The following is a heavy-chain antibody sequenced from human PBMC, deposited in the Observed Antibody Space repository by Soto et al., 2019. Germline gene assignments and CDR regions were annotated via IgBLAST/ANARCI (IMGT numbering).Heavy chain of an antibody. Sequence: QVQLVQSGAEVKKPGSSVKVSCNAPGGTFSRYAISWVRQAPGQGLECRGGVIPIFGTAKYAQKFQGRGTITADESASTGYMELRSLRTEDTAVYYCARSQGGSSSLDIYYYYYYGMDVWGQGTTVSV. CDR3: ARSQGGSSSLDIYYYYYYGMDV. J-gene: IGHJ6*02. V-gene: IGHV1-69*01. CDR1: GGTFSRYA. CDR2: VIPIFGTA. D-gene: IGHD2-15*01.